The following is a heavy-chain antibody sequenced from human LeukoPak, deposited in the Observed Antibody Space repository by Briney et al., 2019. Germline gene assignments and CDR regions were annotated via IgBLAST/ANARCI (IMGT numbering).Heavy chain of an antibody. Sequence: ASVKVSCKASGYTFTSYGISWVRQAPGQGLEWMGWISAYNGNTNYAQKLQGRVTMTTDTSTSTAYMELRSLRSDDTAVYYCARGPPEYSSSWYLHHYYYDMDVWGQGTTVTVSS. J-gene: IGHJ6*02. CDR3: ARGPPEYSSSWYLHHYYYDMDV. CDR1: GYTFTSYG. CDR2: ISAYNGNT. V-gene: IGHV1-18*01. D-gene: IGHD6-13*01.